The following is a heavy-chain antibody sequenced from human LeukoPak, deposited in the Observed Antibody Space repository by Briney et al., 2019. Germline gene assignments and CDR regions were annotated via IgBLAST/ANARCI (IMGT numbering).Heavy chain of an antibody. J-gene: IGHJ4*02. CDR1: GGTFSSYA. V-gene: IGHV1-69*06. CDR2: IIPIFGTA. D-gene: IGHD6-19*01. Sequence: ASVKVSCKASGGTFSSYAISWVRQAPGQGLEWMGGIIPIFGTANYAQKFQGRVTITADKSTSTAYMELSSLRSEDTAVYYCARFEAGTEYFDYWGQGTLVTVSS. CDR3: ARFEAGTEYFDY.